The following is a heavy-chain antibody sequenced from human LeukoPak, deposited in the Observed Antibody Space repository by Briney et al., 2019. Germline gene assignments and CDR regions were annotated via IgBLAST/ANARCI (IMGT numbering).Heavy chain of an antibody. Sequence: PGGSLRLSCAASGFTLNFYGMSWVRQAPGKGLEWLSYISSSSNTIHYADSVKGRFTISRDNAKNTLYLQINSVRAEDTAVYYCARRMDFQHWGQGTLVTVSS. J-gene: IGHJ1*01. CDR3: ARRMDFQH. D-gene: IGHD2-15*01. CDR2: ISSSSNTI. V-gene: IGHV3-48*04. CDR1: GFTLNFYG.